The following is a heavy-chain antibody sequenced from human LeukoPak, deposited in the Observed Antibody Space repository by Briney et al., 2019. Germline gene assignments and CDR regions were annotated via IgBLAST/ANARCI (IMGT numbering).Heavy chain of an antibody. Sequence: SETLSLTCTVSGGSISSSSYYWGWIRQPPGKGLEWIGSIYHSGSTYYNPSLKSRVTISVDRSKNQFSLKLSSVTAADTAVYYCARALGYCSSTSCYTSAFDIWGQGTMVTVSS. CDR1: GGSISSSSYY. D-gene: IGHD2-2*02. V-gene: IGHV4-39*07. CDR2: IYHSGST. J-gene: IGHJ3*02. CDR3: ARALGYCSSTSCYTSAFDI.